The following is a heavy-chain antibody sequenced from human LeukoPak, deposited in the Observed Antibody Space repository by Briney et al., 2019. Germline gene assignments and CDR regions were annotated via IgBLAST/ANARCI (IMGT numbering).Heavy chain of an antibody. J-gene: IGHJ4*02. CDR2: IYTSGST. CDR3: ARDPIAGELWLGYYFDY. Sequence: SETLSLTCTVSGGSISSYYWSWIRQPAGKGLEWVGRIYTSGSTNYNPSLKSRVTMSVDTSKTQLSLKLSSVTAADTAVYYCARDPIAGELWLGYYFDYWGQGTLVTVSS. D-gene: IGHD5-18*01. V-gene: IGHV4-4*07. CDR1: GGSISSYY.